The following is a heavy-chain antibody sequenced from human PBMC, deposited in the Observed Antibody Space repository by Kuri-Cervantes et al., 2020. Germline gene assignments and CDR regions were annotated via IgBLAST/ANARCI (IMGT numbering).Heavy chain of an antibody. CDR2: MNPNSGNT. D-gene: IGHD4-17*01. CDR1: GYTFTSYD. V-gene: IGHV1-8*02. CDR3: ARVSGYGATRYFDY. Sequence: ASVKVSCKASGYTFTSYDINWVRQATGQGLEWMGWMNPNSGNTGYAQKFQGRVTMTRNTSISTAYMKLSSLRSEDTAVYYCARVSGYGATRYFDYWGQGTLVTVSS. J-gene: IGHJ4*02.